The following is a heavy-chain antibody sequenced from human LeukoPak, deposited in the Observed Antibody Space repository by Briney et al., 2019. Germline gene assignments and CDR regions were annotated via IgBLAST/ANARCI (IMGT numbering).Heavy chain of an antibody. D-gene: IGHD3-10*01. CDR1: AISFSSYA. J-gene: IGHJ4*02. CDR3: AGSQFTVRGVIDY. CDR2: IHGSGGVT. Sequence: GGSLRLSCTASAISFSSYAMTWLRQAPGKGLEWVSGIHGSGGVTYYADSVKGRFTISRDNSKKTLYLQMNSLRVDDTAVYYCAGSQFTVRGVIDYWGQGTLVTVSS. V-gene: IGHV3-23*01.